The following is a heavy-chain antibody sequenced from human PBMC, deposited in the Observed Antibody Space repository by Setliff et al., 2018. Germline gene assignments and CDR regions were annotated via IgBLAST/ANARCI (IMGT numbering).Heavy chain of an antibody. J-gene: IGHJ4*02. CDR3: ARARGYSYGPFDY. D-gene: IGHD5-18*01. CDR2: IKQDGSEK. V-gene: IGHV3-7*04. Sequence: HPGGSLRLSCAASGFTFSSYWMSWVRQAPGKGLEWVANIKQDGSEKYYVDSVKGRFTISRDNAKNSLYLQMNSLRAEDTAVYYCARARGYSYGPFDYWGQGTLVTVSS. CDR1: GFTFSSYW.